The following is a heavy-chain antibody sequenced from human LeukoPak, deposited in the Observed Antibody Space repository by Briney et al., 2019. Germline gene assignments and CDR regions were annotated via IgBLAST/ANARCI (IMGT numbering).Heavy chain of an antibody. Sequence: GASVKVSCKASGYTFTKYPMNWVRQAPGQGLEWMGWINTNTGNPTYAQGFAGRFVFSLDTSVSTAYLQISSLKAEDTAVYYCARDPLPYGAYVGGWFDPWGQGTLVTVSS. CDR1: GYTFTKYP. D-gene: IGHD4/OR15-4a*01. V-gene: IGHV7-4-1*02. J-gene: IGHJ5*02. CDR3: ARDPLPYGAYVGGWFDP. CDR2: INTNTGNP.